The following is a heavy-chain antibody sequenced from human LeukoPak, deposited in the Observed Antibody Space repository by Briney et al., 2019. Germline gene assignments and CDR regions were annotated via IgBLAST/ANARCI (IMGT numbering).Heavy chain of an antibody. CDR2: IIPIFGTA. D-gene: IGHD3-9*01. Sequence: SVKVSCKASGGTFSSYAVSWVRQAPGQGLEWMGRIIPIFGTANYAQKFQGRVTITTDESTSTAYMELSSLRSEDTAVYYCARAKRYYDILTGYPDLDYWGQGTLVTVSS. V-gene: IGHV1-69*05. CDR1: GGTFSSYA. J-gene: IGHJ4*02. CDR3: ARAKRYYDILTGYPDLDY.